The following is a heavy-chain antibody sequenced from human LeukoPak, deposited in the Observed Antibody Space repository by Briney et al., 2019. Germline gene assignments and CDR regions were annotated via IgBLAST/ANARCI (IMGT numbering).Heavy chain of an antibody. D-gene: IGHD2-15*01. J-gene: IGHJ4*02. Sequence: PSETLSLTCTVAGGSISGSSYYWGWIRQPPGKGLKWIGSIYYSGGTYYNPSLKSRVTISVDTSKNQFSLKLSSVTAADTAVYYCARLGCSGGSCLDYWGQGTLVTVSS. CDR3: ARLGCSGGSCLDY. V-gene: IGHV4-39*01. CDR1: GGSISGSSYY. CDR2: IYYSGGT.